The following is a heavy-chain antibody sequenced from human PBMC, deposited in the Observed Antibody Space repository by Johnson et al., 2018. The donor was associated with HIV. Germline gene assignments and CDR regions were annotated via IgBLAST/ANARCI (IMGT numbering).Heavy chain of an antibody. Sequence: VQLVESGGGLVQPGGSLRLSCAASGFTFSNVWMTWVRQAPGKGLEWVGRIKSKTDAGTTDYAAPVKGRFTISRDDSKNTLYLQINSLKTDDTAVYYCARENWGQRMNAFDIWGQGTVVTVSS. D-gene: IGHD7-27*01. CDR2: IKSKTDAGTT. CDR1: GFTFSNVW. V-gene: IGHV3-15*01. CDR3: ARENWGQRMNAFDI. J-gene: IGHJ3*02.